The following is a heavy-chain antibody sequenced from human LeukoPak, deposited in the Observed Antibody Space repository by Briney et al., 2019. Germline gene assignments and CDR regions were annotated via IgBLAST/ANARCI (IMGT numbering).Heavy chain of an antibody. Sequence: GASVKVSCKASGGTFSSYAISWVRQAPGQGLEWMGGIIPIFGTANYAQKFQGRVTITADESTSTAYMELSSLRPEDTAVYYCARDQAYCSSTSCYIRSFDYWGQGTLVTVSS. CDR2: IIPIFGTA. D-gene: IGHD2-2*02. CDR1: GGTFSSYA. CDR3: ARDQAYCSSTSCYIRSFDY. J-gene: IGHJ4*02. V-gene: IGHV1-69*13.